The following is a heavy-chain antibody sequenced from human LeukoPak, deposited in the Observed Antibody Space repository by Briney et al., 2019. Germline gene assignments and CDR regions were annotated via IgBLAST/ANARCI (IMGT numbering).Heavy chain of an antibody. J-gene: IGHJ4*02. V-gene: IGHV3-53*01. CDR1: GFTVSSNS. CDR3: ARHSGNSGSYYFDY. CDR2: IYGGGST. Sequence: PGGSLRLSCAASGFTVSSNSVSWVRQAPGKGLEWVSLIYGGGSTYYADSVKGRFTIFRDNSKNTLYLQMNSLRPEDTAVYYCARHSGNSGSYYFDYWGQGTLVTVSS. D-gene: IGHD5-12*01.